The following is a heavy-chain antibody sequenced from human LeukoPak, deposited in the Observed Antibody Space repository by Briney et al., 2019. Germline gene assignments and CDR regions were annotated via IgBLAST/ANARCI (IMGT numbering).Heavy chain of an antibody. CDR3: ARDRLTTVTFWEYYYYCMDV. CDR2: ISAYNGNT. CDR1: GYTFTSYG. D-gene: IGHD4-17*01. V-gene: IGHV1-18*01. J-gene: IGHJ6*03. Sequence: GASVKVSCKASGYTFTSYGISWVRQAPGQGLEWMGWISAYNGNTNYAQKLQGRVTMTTDTSTSTAYMELRSLRSDDTAVYYCARDRLTTVTFWEYYYYCMDVWGKGTTVTFSS.